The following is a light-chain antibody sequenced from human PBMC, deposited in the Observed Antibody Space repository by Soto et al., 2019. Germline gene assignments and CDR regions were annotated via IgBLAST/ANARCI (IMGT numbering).Light chain of an antibody. CDR3: QQFKNYPLT. J-gene: IGKJ1*01. CDR2: KAS. V-gene: IGKV1-5*03. Sequence: DIQMTQSPSTLSASVGDRVTITCRASQSISSWLAWYQQKPGKAPKLLIYKASSLESGVPSRFRGRGSWTEFTLTISSLQPADFATYYCQQFKNYPLTFGQGTRVEIK. CDR1: QSISSW.